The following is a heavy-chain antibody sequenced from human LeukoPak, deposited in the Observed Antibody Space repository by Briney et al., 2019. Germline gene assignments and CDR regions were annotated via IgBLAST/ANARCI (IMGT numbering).Heavy chain of an antibody. V-gene: IGHV1-8*03. Sequence: ASVKVSCKASGYTFTSYDINWVRQATGQGLEWMGWMNPNSGNTGYAQKFQGRVTITRNTSISTAYMELSSLRSEDTAVYYCARGLQHYDFWSGYNYYYYYMDVWGKGTTVTVSS. J-gene: IGHJ6*03. CDR1: GYTFTSYD. CDR3: ARGLQHYDFWSGYNYYYYYMDV. CDR2: MNPNSGNT. D-gene: IGHD3-3*01.